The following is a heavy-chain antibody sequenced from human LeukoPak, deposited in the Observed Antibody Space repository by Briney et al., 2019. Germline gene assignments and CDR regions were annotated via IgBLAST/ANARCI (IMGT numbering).Heavy chain of an antibody. CDR3: ARWVVGGTIDY. V-gene: IGHV1-18*01. D-gene: IGHD1-26*01. CDR1: GCTFVNYG. CDR2: ISAHNGNT. Sequence: ASVKVSCKASGCTFVNYGISWVRPAPGQGLEWVGWISAHNGNTYYVQKLQGRVTMTTATSTSTAYMELRSLKSDDTAVYYCARWVVGGTIDYWGQGTLVTVSS. J-gene: IGHJ4*02.